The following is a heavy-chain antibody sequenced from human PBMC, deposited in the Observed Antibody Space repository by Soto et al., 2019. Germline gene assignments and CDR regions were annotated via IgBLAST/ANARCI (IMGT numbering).Heavy chain of an antibody. D-gene: IGHD5-18*01. V-gene: IGHV4-4*07. Sequence: VQLQESGPGLVKPSETLSLTCTVSGASISSYYCSWIRLPAGKGLEWIGRIYTSGSTNYNPSLKSRVTMSVDTTENQFSLRLTSVTAADTALYYCASEGYTYGMAFDPWGQGTLVTVSS. CDR1: GASISSYY. J-gene: IGHJ5*02. CDR3: ASEGYTYGMAFDP. CDR2: IYTSGST.